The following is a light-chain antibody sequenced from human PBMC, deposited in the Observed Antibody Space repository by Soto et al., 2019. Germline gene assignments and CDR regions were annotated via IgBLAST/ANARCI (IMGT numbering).Light chain of an antibody. CDR2: GAS. J-gene: IGKJ3*01. CDR3: QQLSSWPFT. Sequence: TVLTQSPGTLSLSPGERATISCRASQNVSSNLLVWYQKHPGQAPRLLIYGASSRATGIPDRLSCSGSGTDFTLTISSLVPEDFAVYYCQQLSSWPFTFVPGPKVDIK. V-gene: IGKV3D-20*02. CDR1: QNVSSNL.